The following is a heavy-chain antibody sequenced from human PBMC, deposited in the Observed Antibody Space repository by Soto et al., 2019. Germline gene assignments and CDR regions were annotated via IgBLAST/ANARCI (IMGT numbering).Heavy chain of an antibody. CDR3: ARSSGGSGKLWNYYGMDV. J-gene: IGHJ6*02. CDR2: ISSSSSYI. V-gene: IGHV3-21*01. Sequence: GGSLRLSCAASGFTFSSYSMNWVRQAPGKGLEWVSSISSSSSYIYYADSVKGRFTISRDSTKQTLYLQMNSLRAEDTAVYYCARSSGGSGKLWNYYGMDVWGQGTTVTVS. D-gene: IGHD3-10*01. CDR1: GFTFSSYS.